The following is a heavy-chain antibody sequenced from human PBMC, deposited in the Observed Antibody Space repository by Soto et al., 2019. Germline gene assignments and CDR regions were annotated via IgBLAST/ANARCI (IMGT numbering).Heavy chain of an antibody. CDR3: ARLPPPSCSGGSCSPY. J-gene: IGHJ4*02. V-gene: IGHV3-11*01. CDR1: GFIFSDYY. CDR2: ISTNGRNI. Sequence: VQLVESGGGSVKPGGSLRLSCVASGFIFSDYYMSWIRQTPGRGLEWASYISTNGRNIYYADSVKGRFTISRDNTKNSLYLQMNSLRAEDTAVHYCARLPPPSCSGGSCSPYWGQGILVTVSS. D-gene: IGHD2-15*01.